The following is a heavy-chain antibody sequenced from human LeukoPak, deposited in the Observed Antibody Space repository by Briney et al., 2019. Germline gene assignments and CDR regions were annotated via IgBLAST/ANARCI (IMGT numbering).Heavy chain of an antibody. CDR3: AVGDYYGSGSYPNWFDP. Sequence: SETLSLTCAVYGGSFSGYYWSWIRQPPGKGLEWIGEINHSGSTNYNPSLKSRVTISVDTSKNQFSPKPSSVTAADTAVYYCAVGDYYGSGSYPNWFDPWGQGTLVTVSS. V-gene: IGHV4-34*01. D-gene: IGHD3-10*01. J-gene: IGHJ5*02. CDR2: INHSGST. CDR1: GGSFSGYY.